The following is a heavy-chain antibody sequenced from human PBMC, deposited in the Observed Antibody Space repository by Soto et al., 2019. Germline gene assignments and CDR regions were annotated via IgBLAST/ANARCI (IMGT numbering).Heavy chain of an antibody. CDR3: IALQGQTGPPENQKGDY. D-gene: IGHD3-10*01. V-gene: IGHV3-15*07. Sequence: GGSLRLSCAASGFTFSNAWMNWVRQAPGKGLEWVGRIKSKTDGGTTDYAAPVKGRFTISRDDSKNTLYLQMNSLKTEDTAVYYCIALQGQTGPPENQKGDYWGQGTLVTVSS. CDR1: GFTFSNAW. CDR2: IKSKTDGGTT. J-gene: IGHJ4*02.